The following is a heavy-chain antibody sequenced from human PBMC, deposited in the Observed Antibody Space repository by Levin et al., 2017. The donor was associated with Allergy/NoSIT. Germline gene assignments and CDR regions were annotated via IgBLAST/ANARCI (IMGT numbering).Heavy chain of an antibody. Sequence: GGSLRLSCAVSGFTFSSYGMHWVRQAPGKGLEWVAVILHDGSNKYYADSVKGRFTISRDNSKNTLYLQMNTLRAEDTAVYYCAREILVTGPFDNWGQGTLVTVSS. V-gene: IGHV3-30*03. CDR3: AREILVTGPFDN. CDR1: GFTFSSYG. D-gene: IGHD3-22*01. J-gene: IGHJ4*02. CDR2: ILHDGSNK.